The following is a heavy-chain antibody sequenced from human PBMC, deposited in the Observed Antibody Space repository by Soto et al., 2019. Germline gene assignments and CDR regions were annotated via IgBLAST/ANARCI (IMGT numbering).Heavy chain of an antibody. V-gene: IGHV4-31*03. D-gene: IGHD2-2*01. J-gene: IGHJ4*02. CDR2: IYYSGNT. Sequence: SLSIACTVSVGSISSGGYYWSWILQHPGKGLEWIGYIYYSGNTFYNPSLKSRVTISIDTSKNQSSLKLTSMTAADTAVYYCARYSSTSGFDYWGQGTRVTVSS. CDR1: VGSISSGGYY. CDR3: ARYSSTSGFDY.